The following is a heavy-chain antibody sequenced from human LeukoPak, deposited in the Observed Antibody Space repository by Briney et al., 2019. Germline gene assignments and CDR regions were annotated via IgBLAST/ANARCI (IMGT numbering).Heavy chain of an antibody. CDR1: GGSISSGSYY. Sequence: SQTLSLTCNVSGGSISSGSYYWSWIRQPAGKGLEWIGRIYTSGSTNYNPSLKSRVTISVDTSKNQFSLKLSSVTAADTAVYYCAREEVPFWFDPWGQGTLVTVSS. J-gene: IGHJ5*02. CDR2: IYTSGST. CDR3: AREEVPFWFDP. V-gene: IGHV4-61*02.